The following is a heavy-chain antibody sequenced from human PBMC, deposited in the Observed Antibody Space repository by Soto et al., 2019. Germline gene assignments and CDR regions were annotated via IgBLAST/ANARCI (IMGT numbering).Heavy chain of an antibody. J-gene: IGHJ4*02. V-gene: IGHV1-46*01. Sequence: ASVKVSCKSSGYPFTHYGITWVRQAPGQGLEWMGLISPSGGSTIYAQKFQGRVTMTRDTSTSTVYMDLRSLRSEDTAVYYCARSPYSSGYYYAIDYWGQGTQVTVSS. CDR2: ISPSGGST. CDR3: ARSPYSSGYYYAIDY. D-gene: IGHD3-22*01. CDR1: GYPFTHYG.